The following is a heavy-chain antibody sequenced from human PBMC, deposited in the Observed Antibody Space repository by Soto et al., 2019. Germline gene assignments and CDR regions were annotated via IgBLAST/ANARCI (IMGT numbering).Heavy chain of an antibody. CDR2: INHSGST. CDR1: GGSFSGYY. D-gene: IGHD3-3*01. CDR3: ARGIAIFGVVKKYYFDY. Sequence: SETLSLTCAVYGGSFSGYYWSWIRQPPGKGLEWIGEINHSGSTNYNPSLKSRVTISVDTSENQFSLKLSSVTAADTAVYYCARGIAIFGVVKKYYFDYWGQGTLVTVSS. J-gene: IGHJ4*02. V-gene: IGHV4-34*01.